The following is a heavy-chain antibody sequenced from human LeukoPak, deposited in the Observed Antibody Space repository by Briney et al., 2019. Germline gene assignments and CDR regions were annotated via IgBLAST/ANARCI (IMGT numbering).Heavy chain of an antibody. CDR3: AKDGGCSSTSCYTVASPFDY. J-gene: IGHJ4*02. CDR1: GFTVSRNY. Sequence: GGSLRLSCAVSGFTVSRNYMSWVRQAPGKGLEWVSVIYSGGSTDYADSVKGRFTISRDNSKNTLYLQMNSLRAEDTAVYYCAKDGGCSSTSCYTVASPFDYWGQGTLVTVSS. D-gene: IGHD2-2*02. V-gene: IGHV3-53*05. CDR2: IYSGGST.